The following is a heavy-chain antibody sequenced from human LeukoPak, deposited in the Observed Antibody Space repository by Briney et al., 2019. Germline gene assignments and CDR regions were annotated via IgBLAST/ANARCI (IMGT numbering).Heavy chain of an antibody. CDR3: ARGYSNYYY. J-gene: IGHJ4*02. D-gene: IGHD4-11*01. CDR2: INHSGST. CDR1: GGSFSGEY. V-gene: IGHV4-34*01. Sequence: SETLSLTCAVYGGSFSGEYWRGGRQPPGEGLEWIGEINHSGSTNYNPSLKSRVTISVDTSKDQFSLKLSSVTAADTAVYYCARGYSNYYYWGQGTLVTVSS.